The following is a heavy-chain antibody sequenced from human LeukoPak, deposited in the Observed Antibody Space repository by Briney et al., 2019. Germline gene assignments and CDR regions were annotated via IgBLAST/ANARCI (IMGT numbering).Heavy chain of an antibody. V-gene: IGHV1-18*04. J-gene: IGHJ3*02. Sequence: AASVKVSCQASGYTFTSYGISWVRQAPGQGLEWMGWISAYNGNTNYAQKLQGRVTLTTDTSTSTAYMELRSLRSDDTAVYYCASGRVPRSGAFDIWGQGTMVTVSS. CDR2: ISAYNGNT. CDR1: GYTFTSYG. D-gene: IGHD3-10*02. CDR3: ASGRVPRSGAFDI.